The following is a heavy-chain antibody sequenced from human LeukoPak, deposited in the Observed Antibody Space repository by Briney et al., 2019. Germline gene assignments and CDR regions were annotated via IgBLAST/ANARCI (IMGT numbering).Heavy chain of an antibody. J-gene: IGHJ4*02. CDR1: GFTFSSYE. V-gene: IGHV3-48*03. Sequence: GGSLRLSCAASGFTFSSYEMNWVRQAPGKGLEWVSYISSSGSTKYYADSVKGRFTISRDNAKNSLHLQMNSLRAEDTAVYYCAREQDREATGTVIGDSWGQGTLVTVSS. CDR2: ISSSGSTK. D-gene: IGHD3-9*01. CDR3: AREQDREATGTVIGDS.